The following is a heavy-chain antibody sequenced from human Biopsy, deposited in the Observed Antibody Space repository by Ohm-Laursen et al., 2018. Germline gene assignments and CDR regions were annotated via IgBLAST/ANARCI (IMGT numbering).Heavy chain of an antibody. V-gene: IGHV4-59*01. Sequence: SDTLSLTWTVSGDSISSYYWSWIRKPPGKGLQRIGYVYYTGSTDYNPSLQSRVNISVDTSKNHFSLRLRSVTPADTAIYYCARDRGYYSDRTVPGYFDLWGRGTLVTVSS. CDR2: VYYTGST. D-gene: IGHD3-22*01. J-gene: IGHJ2*01. CDR3: ARDRGYYSDRTVPGYFDL. CDR1: GDSISSYY.